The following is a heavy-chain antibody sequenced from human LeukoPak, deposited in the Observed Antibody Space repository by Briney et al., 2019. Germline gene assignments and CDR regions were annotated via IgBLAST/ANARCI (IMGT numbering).Heavy chain of an antibody. Sequence: GVSLRLSCVASGFTFSNYGMHCVRQSPGKGREWVAVLSHDESHNYYADSVKGRFTIYRDISKSTLYLQMNSLRDEDTASYYCAGDVDLALDYWGPGTLVTVSS. CDR2: LSHDESHN. J-gene: IGHJ4*02. CDR3: AGDVDLALDY. CDR1: GFTFSNYG. V-gene: IGHV3-30*03.